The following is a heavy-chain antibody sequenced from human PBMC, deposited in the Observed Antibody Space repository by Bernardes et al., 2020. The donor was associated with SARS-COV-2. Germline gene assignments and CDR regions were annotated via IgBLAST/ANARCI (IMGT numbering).Heavy chain of an antibody. CDR1: GFTFSSSA. Sequence: VGSLILSCAASGFTFSSSAMSWVRQAPGTGLEWVSGISGSGDRPNYAGSVKGRFTISRDTSKSTLYLQMNSLRAEDTAVYYCAKGRDSGYLVPFDYWGQGTLVTGSS. CDR3: AKGRDSGYLVPFDY. V-gene: IGHV3-23*01. D-gene: IGHD3-22*01. CDR2: ISGSGDRP. J-gene: IGHJ4*02.